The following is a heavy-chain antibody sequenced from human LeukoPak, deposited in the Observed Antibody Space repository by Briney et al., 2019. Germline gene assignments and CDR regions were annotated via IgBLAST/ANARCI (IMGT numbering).Heavy chain of an antibody. D-gene: IGHD3-10*01. CDR1: GYTFTSYG. CDR2: ISAYNGNT. V-gene: IGHV1-18*01. CDR3: ARAPRITMVRGVRYFDY. Sequence: WASVKVSCKASGYTFTSYGISWVRQAPGQGLEWMGWISAYNGNTNYAQKLQGRVTMTTDTSTSTAYMELRSLRSDDTAVYYCARAPRITMVRGVRYFDYWGQGALVTVSS. J-gene: IGHJ4*02.